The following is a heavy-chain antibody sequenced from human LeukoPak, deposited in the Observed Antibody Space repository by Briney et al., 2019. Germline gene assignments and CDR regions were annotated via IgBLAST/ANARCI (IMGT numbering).Heavy chain of an antibody. D-gene: IGHD6-19*01. CDR1: GVPSSRYG. V-gene: IGHV3-30*02. J-gene: IGHJ4*02. CDR3: ARDGGWLVKLDY. CDR2: ILYDGSRE. Sequence: VGSLRLSSAESGVPSSRYGTHSVRQAPRKGAEWVAFILYDGSREFYADSVKGRFTISRDNSKSTVFLQMSVLRADDTAVYYCARDGGWLVKLDYWGQGTLVTVSS.